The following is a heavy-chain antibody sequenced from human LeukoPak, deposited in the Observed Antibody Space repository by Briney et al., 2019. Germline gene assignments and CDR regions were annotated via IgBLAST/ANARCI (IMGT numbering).Heavy chain of an antibody. CDR1: GGSISNDGYY. J-gene: IGHJ4*02. CDR3: ARDGDRSGYFNY. V-gene: IGHV4-31*03. Sequence: SQTLSLTCTVSGGSISNDGYYWSWIRQHPGKGLEWIGYIYYSGSTYYNPSLKSRVTISVDTSKNQFSLKLSSVTAADTAVYYCARDGDRSGYFNYWGQGTLVTVSS. CDR2: IYYSGST. D-gene: IGHD3-22*01.